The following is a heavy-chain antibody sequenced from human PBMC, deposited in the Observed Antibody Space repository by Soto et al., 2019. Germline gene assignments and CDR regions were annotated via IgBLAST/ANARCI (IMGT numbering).Heavy chain of an antibody. D-gene: IGHD6-25*01. CDR2: ISGNNGNT. CDR1: GYTFNKYG. J-gene: IGHJ3*02. V-gene: IGHV1-18*01. CDR3: AREAAVPADMAVDI. Sequence: QVQLVQSGAEVKKPGASVKVSCKTSGYTFNKYGVSWVRQAPGQGREWMGWISGNNGNTNYAQKFQGRVTLTLDSSTTTAYMEVRSLRSDDTAMYYCAREAAVPADMAVDIWGQGTMVTVSS.